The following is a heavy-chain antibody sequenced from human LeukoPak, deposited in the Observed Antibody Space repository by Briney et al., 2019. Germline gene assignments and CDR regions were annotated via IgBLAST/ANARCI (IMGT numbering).Heavy chain of an antibody. J-gene: IGHJ3*02. CDR2: ISSSGSTI. CDR3: AGSPGLLYAFDI. CDR1: GFTFSSYA. Sequence: KPGGSLRLSCAASGFTFSSYAMSWVRQAPGKGLEWVSYISSSGSTIYYADSVKGQFTISRDNAKNSLYLQMNSLRAEDTAVYYCAGSPGLLYAFDIWGQGTMVTVSS. V-gene: IGHV3-11*01. D-gene: IGHD2-2*01.